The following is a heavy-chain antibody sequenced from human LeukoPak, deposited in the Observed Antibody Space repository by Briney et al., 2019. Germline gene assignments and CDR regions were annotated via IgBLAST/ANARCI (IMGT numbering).Heavy chain of an antibody. D-gene: IGHD6-19*01. CDR3: ARVSSGWPTLS. Sequence: GASVKVSCKASGDTFVHHAISWVRQAPGQGLEWMGGINPSFGAADYAQKFQGRVTITADESTSTAYMELSSLRSEDTAVYYCARVSSGWPTLSWGQGTLVTVSS. J-gene: IGHJ5*02. V-gene: IGHV1-69*13. CDR1: GDTFVHHA. CDR2: INPSFGAA.